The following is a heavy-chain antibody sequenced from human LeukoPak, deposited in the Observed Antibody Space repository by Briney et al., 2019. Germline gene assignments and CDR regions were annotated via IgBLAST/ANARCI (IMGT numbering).Heavy chain of an antibody. CDR2: ISYDGSNK. V-gene: IGHV3-30*18. J-gene: IGHJ4*02. CDR1: GYTFSSYG. CDR3: AKDHSDFWSGYYGY. D-gene: IGHD3-3*01. Sequence: GGSLRLSCAASGYTFSSYGMHWVRQAPGKGLEWVALISYDGSNKYYADSVKGRFTISRDNSKNTLYLQMNSLRAEDTAVYYCAKDHSDFWSGYYGYWGQGTLVTVSS.